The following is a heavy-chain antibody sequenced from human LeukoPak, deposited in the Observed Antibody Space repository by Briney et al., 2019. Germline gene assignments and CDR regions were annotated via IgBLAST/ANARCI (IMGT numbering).Heavy chain of an antibody. V-gene: IGHV4-30-4*08. CDR3: ARGRDIVVVPPVLDP. D-gene: IGHD2-2*01. CDR1: GGSISSGDYY. CDR2: IYYSGST. Sequence: PSETLSLTCTVSGGSISSGDYYWSWIRQPPGKGLEWIGYIYYSGSTYYNPSLKSRVTISVDTSKNQFSLKLSSVTAADTAVYYCARGRDIVVVPPVLDPWGQGTLVTVSS. J-gene: IGHJ5*02.